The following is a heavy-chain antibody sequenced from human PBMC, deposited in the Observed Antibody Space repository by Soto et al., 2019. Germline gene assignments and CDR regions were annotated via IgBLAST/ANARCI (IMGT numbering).Heavy chain of an antibody. CDR3: ARDKAVGSGDRDAFDI. D-gene: IGHD7-27*01. CDR1: GGTFSSYA. Sequence: ASVKVSCKASGGTFSSYAISWVRQAPGQGLEWMGGIIPIFGTANYAQKFQGRVTITADESTSTAYMELSSLRSEDTAVYYCARDKAVGSGDRDAFDIWGQGTMVTVSS. J-gene: IGHJ3*02. CDR2: IIPIFGTA. V-gene: IGHV1-69*13.